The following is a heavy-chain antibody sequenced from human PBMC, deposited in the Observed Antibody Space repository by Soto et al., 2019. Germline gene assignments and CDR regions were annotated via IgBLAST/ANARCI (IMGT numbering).Heavy chain of an antibody. D-gene: IGHD2-2*01. CDR2: IYSGGST. V-gene: IGHV4-61*01. J-gene: IGHJ6*02. CDR1: GGFVNSDTHS. CDR3: ARFVRSCSATTCSTRADV. Sequence: SSETLSLTCTVSGGFVNSDTHSWSWIRQTPGKRLEWIGFIYSGGSTKNPSLRSRVTMSVDTSKNQFSLKLRSVIVADTAVYRCARFVRSCSATTCSTRADVWGQGITVTVSS.